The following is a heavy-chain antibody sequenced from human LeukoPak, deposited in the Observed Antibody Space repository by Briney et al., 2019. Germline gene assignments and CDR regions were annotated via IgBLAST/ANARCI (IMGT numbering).Heavy chain of an antibody. V-gene: IGHV1-18*01. J-gene: IGHJ4*02. Sequence: GASVKVSCKTSGYTFTNSGINWVRQAPGQGLEWIGWISGYNGNTNYAQKLQGRVTMTTDTSTDTAYMELRSLRSDDTAVYYCARAGDRLYSDFWGQGTLVTVSS. CDR3: ARAGDRLYSDF. CDR2: ISGYNGNT. D-gene: IGHD3-10*02. CDR1: GYTFTNSG.